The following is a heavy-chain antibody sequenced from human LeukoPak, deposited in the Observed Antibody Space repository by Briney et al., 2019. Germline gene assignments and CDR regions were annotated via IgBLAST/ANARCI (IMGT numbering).Heavy chain of an antibody. Sequence: SLRLSCSASAFIFDDYALHLVRQAPGKGLEWVSGINWNSGRTVYADSVKGRFTISRDNAKNALYLQMNSLRTEDTAFYYCAKDQTSGIAGPFDSWGQGTLVTVSS. J-gene: IGHJ5*01. V-gene: IGHV3-9*01. CDR2: INWNSGRT. D-gene: IGHD6-13*01. CDR1: AFIFDDYA. CDR3: AKDQTSGIAGPFDS.